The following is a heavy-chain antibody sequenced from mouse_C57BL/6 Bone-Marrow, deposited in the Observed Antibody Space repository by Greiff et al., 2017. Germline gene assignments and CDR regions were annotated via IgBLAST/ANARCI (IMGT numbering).Heavy chain of an antibody. CDR2: IHPSDSDT. J-gene: IGHJ3*01. CDR3: AIGGDGYYVVPFAY. V-gene: IGHV1-74*01. Sequence: QVQLQQPGAELVKPGASVKVSCKASGYTFTSYWMHWVKQRPGQGLEWIGRIHPSDSDTNYNQKFKGKATLTVDKSSSTAYMQLSSLTSEDSAVYYWAIGGDGYYVVPFAYGGQGTLVTVTA. CDR1: GYTFTSYW. D-gene: IGHD2-3*01.